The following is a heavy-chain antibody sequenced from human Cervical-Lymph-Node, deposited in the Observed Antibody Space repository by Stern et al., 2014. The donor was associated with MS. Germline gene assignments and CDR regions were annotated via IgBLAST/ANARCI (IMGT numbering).Heavy chain of an antibody. CDR1: GYTFTSYY. J-gene: IGHJ4*02. CDR3: ARDTGGYNYMDY. D-gene: IGHD5-24*01. CDR2: INPSSGST. V-gene: IGHV1-46*01. Sequence: QLVQSGAEVKKPGASVKVSCKASGYTFTSYYMHWVRQAPGQGLEWMGIINPSSGSTSYAQKFQGRVTMTRDTSTSTVYMELSSLRSEDTAVYYCARDTGGYNYMDYWGQGTLVTVSS.